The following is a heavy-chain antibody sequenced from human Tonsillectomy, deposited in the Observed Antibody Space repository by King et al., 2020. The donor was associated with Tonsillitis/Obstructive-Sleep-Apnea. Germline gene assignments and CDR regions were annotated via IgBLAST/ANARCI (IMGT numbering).Heavy chain of an antibody. CDR3: AKASGYYDFWSGYYTYYYYYMDV. CDR2: ISGSGGST. CDR1: GFTFSSYA. J-gene: IGHJ6*03. Sequence: VQLVESGGGLVQPGGSLRLSSAASGFTFSSYAMSWVRQAPGKGLEWVSAISGSGGSTYYADSVKGRFTISRDNSKNTLYLQMNSLRAEDTAVYYCAKASGYYDFWSGYYTYYYYYMDVWGKGTTVTVSS. D-gene: IGHD3-3*01. V-gene: IGHV3-23*04.